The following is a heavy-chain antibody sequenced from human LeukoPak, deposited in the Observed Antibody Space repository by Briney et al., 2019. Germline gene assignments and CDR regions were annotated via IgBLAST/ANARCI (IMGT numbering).Heavy chain of an antibody. D-gene: IGHD3-10*01. V-gene: IGHV4-59*01. CDR2: IYYSGST. CDR1: GGSISSYY. CDR3: ARDHGFHNWFDP. J-gene: IGHJ5*02. Sequence: SETLSLTCTVSGGSISSYYWSWIRQPPGKGLEWIGYIYYSGSTNYNPSLKSRVTISVDTSKNQFSLKLSSVTAADTAVYYCARDHGFHNWFDPWGQGTLVTVSS.